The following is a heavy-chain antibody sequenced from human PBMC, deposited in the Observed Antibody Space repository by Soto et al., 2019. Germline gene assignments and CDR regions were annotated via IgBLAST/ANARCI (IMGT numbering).Heavy chain of an antibody. CDR2: INHSGST. CDR1: GGSFSGYY. V-gene: IGHV4-34*01. D-gene: IGHD6-19*01. Sequence: TSETLSLTCAVYGGSFSGYYWSWIRQPPGKGLEWIGEINHSGSTNYNPSLKSRVTISVDTSKNQFSLKLSSVTAADTAVYYCARGRKHSSGWYRADYWGQGTLVTVSS. J-gene: IGHJ4*02. CDR3: ARGRKHSSGWYRADY.